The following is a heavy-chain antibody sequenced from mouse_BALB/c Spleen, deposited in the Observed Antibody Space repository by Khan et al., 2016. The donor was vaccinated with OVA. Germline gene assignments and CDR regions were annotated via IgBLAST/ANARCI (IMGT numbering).Heavy chain of an antibody. CDR2: ISYSGST. D-gene: IGHD1-2*01. V-gene: IGHV3-2*02. J-gene: IGHJ2*01. Sequence: EVKLLESGPGLVKPSQSLSLTCTVTGYSITIGYGWNWIRQFPGNKLEWMGYISYSGSTNYNPSLKSRISITRDTSKNQFFLQLNSVTTEDTATYYCARTARIKYWGQGTTLTVSS. CDR1: GYSITIGYG. CDR3: ARTARIKY.